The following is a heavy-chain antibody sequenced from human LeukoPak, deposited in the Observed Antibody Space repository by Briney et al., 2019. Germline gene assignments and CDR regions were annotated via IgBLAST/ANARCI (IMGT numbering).Heavy chain of an antibody. CDR2: ISSSGSTI. V-gene: IGHV3-11*01. J-gene: IGHJ6*02. D-gene: IGHD6-13*01. Sequence: GGSLRLSCAAPGFTFSDYYMSWIRQAPGKGLEWVSYISSSGSTIYYADSVKGRFTISRDNAKNSLYLQMNSLRAEDTAVYYCARDRFRQQLVIYYYYYGMDVWGQGTTVTVSS. CDR3: ARDRFRQQLVIYYYYYGMDV. CDR1: GFTFSDYY.